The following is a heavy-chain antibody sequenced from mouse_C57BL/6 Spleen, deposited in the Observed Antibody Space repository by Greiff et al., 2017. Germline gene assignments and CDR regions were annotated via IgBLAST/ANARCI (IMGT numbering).Heavy chain of an antibody. V-gene: IGHV5-9-1*02. D-gene: IGHD2-3*01. CDR3: TRDGYYVFDY. CDR1: GFTFSSYA. J-gene: IGHJ2*01. Sequence: EVQVVESGEGLVKPGGSLKLSCAASGFTFSSYAMSWVRQTPEKRLEWVAYISRGGDYIYYADTVKGRFTIARDNARNTLYLQMSSLKSEDTAMYYCTRDGYYVFDYWGQGTTLTVSS. CDR2: ISRGGDYI.